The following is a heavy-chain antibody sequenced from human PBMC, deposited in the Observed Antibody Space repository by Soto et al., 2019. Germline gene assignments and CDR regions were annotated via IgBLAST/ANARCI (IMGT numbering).Heavy chain of an antibody. D-gene: IGHD6-13*01. CDR1: GYTFTSYY. J-gene: IGHJ5*02. Sequence: ASVKVSCKASGYTFTSYYMHWVRQAPGQGLEWMGIINPSGGSTSYAQKFQGRVTMTRDTSTSTVYMELSSLRSEDTAVYYCARELFPIAADGPKWFDPWGQGTLVTVSS. V-gene: IGHV1-46*01. CDR3: ARELFPIAADGPKWFDP. CDR2: INPSGGST.